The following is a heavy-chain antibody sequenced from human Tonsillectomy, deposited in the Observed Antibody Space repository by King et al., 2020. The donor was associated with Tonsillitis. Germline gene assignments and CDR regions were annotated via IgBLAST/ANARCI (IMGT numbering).Heavy chain of an antibody. D-gene: IGHD6-19*01. V-gene: IGHV1-2*02. CDR2: INPNSGDT. Sequence: VQLVQSGAELKRPGASMKVSCKASGYTFTGYYMFWVRQAPGQGLEWMGWINPNSGDTNYAQKFQGRVTMTRDTSISTAYMELSRLRSDDTAVYYCASLGLAVSNSGRIYTYYGMAGWGQGTAPTAPS. CDR3: ASLGLAVSNSGRIYTYYGMAG. CDR1: GYTFTGYY. J-gene: IGHJ6*02.